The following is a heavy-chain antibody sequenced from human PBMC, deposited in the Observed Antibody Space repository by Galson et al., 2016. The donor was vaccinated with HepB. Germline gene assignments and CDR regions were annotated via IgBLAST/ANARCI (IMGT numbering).Heavy chain of an antibody. CDR3: ARDEDDSDSFDI. Sequence: SETLSLTCTVSGGSISSHYWSWIRQPPGKGLEWIGYIYYSGNTYYNPSLQSRVTISVDTSKKQFSLKLNSVTAADTAVYYCARDEDDSDSFDIWGQGTMVTVSS. J-gene: IGHJ3*02. CDR2: IYYSGNT. V-gene: IGHV4-59*11. D-gene: IGHD2-15*01. CDR1: GGSISSHY.